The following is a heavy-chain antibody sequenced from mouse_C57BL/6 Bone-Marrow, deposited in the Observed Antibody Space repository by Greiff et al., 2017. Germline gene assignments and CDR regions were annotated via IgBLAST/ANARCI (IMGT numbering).Heavy chain of an antibody. D-gene: IGHD1-1*01. CDR2: ISYDGSN. CDR1: GYSITSGYY. Sequence: EVKLQESGPGLVKPSQSLSLTCSVTGYSITSGYYWNWIRQFPGNKLEWMGYISYDGSNNYNPSLKNRISITRDTSKNQFFLELNSVTTEDTATYYCARWGTTVVDYFDYWGQGTTLTVSS. J-gene: IGHJ2*01. CDR3: ARWGTTVVDYFDY. V-gene: IGHV3-6*01.